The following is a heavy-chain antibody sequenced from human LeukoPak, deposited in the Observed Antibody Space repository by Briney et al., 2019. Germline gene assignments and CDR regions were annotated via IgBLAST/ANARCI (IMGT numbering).Heavy chain of an antibody. J-gene: IGHJ4*02. CDR1: GYSFTSYW. CDR3: ARTGYTSGWYVGSFDY. CDR2: IYPGDSDT. Sequence: GASVKVSCKASGYSFTSYWIGWVRQMPGKGLEWMGIIYPGDSDTKYSPSFQGQVTISADKSISTAYLQWSSLKASDTAMYYCARTGYTSGWYVGSFDYWGQGTLVTVSS. D-gene: IGHD6-19*01. V-gene: IGHV5-51*01.